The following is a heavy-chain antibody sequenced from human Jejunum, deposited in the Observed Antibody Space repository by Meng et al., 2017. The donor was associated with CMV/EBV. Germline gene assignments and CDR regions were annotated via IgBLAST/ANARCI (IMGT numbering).Heavy chain of an antibody. Sequence: IWVRQAPGKGLEWVANIKQDGSEKYYVDSVKGRFTISRDNAKNSLYLQMNSLRAEDTAVYYCTRNLGAAFWSGYAFDFWGQGTLVTVSS. V-gene: IGHV3-7*01. CDR2: IKQDGSEK. J-gene: IGHJ4*02. CDR3: TRNLGAAFWSGYAFDF. D-gene: IGHD3-3*01.